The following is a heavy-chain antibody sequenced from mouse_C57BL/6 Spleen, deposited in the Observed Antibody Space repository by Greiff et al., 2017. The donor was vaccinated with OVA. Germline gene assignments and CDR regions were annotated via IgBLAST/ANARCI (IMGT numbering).Heavy chain of an antibody. J-gene: IGHJ1*03. CDR1: GFNIKDYY. Sequence: VQLKESGAELVKPGASVKLSCTASGFNIKDYYMHWMKQRTEQGLEWIGRIDPEDGETKYAPKFQGKATITADTSSNTAYLQLSSLTSEDTAVYYCARSSYDYDGWYFDVWGTGTTVTVSS. CDR3: ARSSYDYDGWYFDV. V-gene: IGHV14-2*01. D-gene: IGHD2-4*01. CDR2: IDPEDGET.